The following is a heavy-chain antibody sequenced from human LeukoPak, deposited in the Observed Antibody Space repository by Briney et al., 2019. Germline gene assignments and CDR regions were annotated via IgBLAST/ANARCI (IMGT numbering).Heavy chain of an antibody. J-gene: IGHJ4*02. CDR3: ASPYDYVWGSYRSGFGY. D-gene: IGHD3-16*02. CDR2: ISGSGGST. Sequence: QPGASLRLSCAASGFTFSGYAMSWVRQAPGKGLEWVSAISGSGGSTYYADSVKGRFTISRDNSKNTLYLQMNSLRAEDTAVYYCASPYDYVWGSYRSGFGYWGQGTLVTVSS. CDR1: GFTFSGYA. V-gene: IGHV3-23*01.